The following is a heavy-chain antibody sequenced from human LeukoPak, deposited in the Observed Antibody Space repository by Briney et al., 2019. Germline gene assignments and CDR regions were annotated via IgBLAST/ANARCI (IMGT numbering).Heavy chain of an antibody. CDR2: IIPIFGTP. Sequence: SVKVSCKASGGTFSSYAINWVRQAPGQGLEWMGGIIPIFGTPNYAQKFQGRVTITTDESTNTAYMEMSSLRPEDTAVYYCARVLARSGEMSGSYYYYRGQGTLVTVSS. V-gene: IGHV1-69*05. J-gene: IGHJ4*02. D-gene: IGHD1-26*01. CDR1: GGTFSSYA. CDR3: ARVLARSGEMSGSYYYY.